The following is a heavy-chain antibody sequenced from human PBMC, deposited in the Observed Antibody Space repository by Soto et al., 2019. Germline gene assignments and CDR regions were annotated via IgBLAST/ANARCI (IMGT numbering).Heavy chain of an antibody. D-gene: IGHD5-12*01. CDR1: GYTFTNDW. J-gene: IGHJ5*02. V-gene: IGHV5-51*01. CDR3: ARTNTVATPRAWLDP. CDR2: INPSDSDT. Sequence: GESLKISCKASGYTFTNDWIGWVRQVPGKGLEWMGIINPSDSDTRYNPSFQGQVTISVDKSISTAYLQWSSLKASDTAMYFCARTNTVATPRAWLDPWGQGTLVTVST.